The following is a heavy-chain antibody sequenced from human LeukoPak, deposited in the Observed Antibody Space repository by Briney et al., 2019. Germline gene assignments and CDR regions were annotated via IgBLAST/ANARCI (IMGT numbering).Heavy chain of an antibody. Sequence: SETLSLTCTVSGGSISSYYWSWIRQPPGKGLEWIGYIYYSGSTNYNPSLKSRVTISVDTSKNQFSLKLSSVTAADTAVYYCATTTYYYDSSGYYYDWFDPWGQGTLVTVSS. V-gene: IGHV4-59*01. CDR1: GGSISSYY. CDR3: ATTTYYYDSSGYYYDWFDP. D-gene: IGHD3-22*01. CDR2: IYYSGST. J-gene: IGHJ5*02.